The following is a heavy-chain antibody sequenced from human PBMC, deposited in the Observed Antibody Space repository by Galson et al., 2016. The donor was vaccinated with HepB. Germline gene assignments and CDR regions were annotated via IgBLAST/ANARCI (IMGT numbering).Heavy chain of an antibody. V-gene: IGHV3-30*18. D-gene: IGHD1-26*01. J-gene: IGHJ6*02. CDR1: GFTFSSFS. CDR3: AKDGILGTTTQSKGMDV. Sequence: SLRLSCAPSGFTFSSFSMHWVRQAPGKGLEWVALIPYDGSSQYYADSVRGRFTISRDNSKNTLYLQMDSLRPEDTAVYYCAKDGILGTTTQSKGMDVWGQGTTVTVSS. CDR2: IPYDGSSQ.